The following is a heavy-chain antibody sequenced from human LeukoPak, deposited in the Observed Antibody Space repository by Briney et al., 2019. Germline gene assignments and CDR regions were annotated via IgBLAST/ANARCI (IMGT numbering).Heavy chain of an antibody. CDR3: ARSSGYLGDDKGGGWFDP. J-gene: IGHJ5*02. CDR2: INHSGST. CDR1: GGSFSGYY. V-gene: IGHV4-34*01. Sequence: SETLSLTCAVYGGSFSGYYWSWIRQPPGKGLEWIGEINHSGSTNYNPSLKSRVTISVDTSKNQFSLKLSSVTAADTAVYYCARSSGYLGDDKGGGWFDPWGQGTLVTVSS. D-gene: IGHD6-13*01.